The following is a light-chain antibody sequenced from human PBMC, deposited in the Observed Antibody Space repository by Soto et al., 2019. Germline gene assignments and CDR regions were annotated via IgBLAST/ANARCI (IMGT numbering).Light chain of an antibody. Sequence: IVMTQSPSTLSGSPGERSTLSCRASQSIDNRLAWYQQRPGQAPRLLIYGASTRATGIPARFSGSGSGTEFTLTISGLQSEDFGVYYCQQYKNWRTFDQGTKVDIK. V-gene: IGKV3-15*01. CDR3: QQYKNWRT. J-gene: IGKJ1*01. CDR1: QSIDNR. CDR2: GAS.